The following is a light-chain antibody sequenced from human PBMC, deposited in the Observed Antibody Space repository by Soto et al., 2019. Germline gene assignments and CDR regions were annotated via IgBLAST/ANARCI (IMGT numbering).Light chain of an antibody. CDR1: SSDVGGYNY. V-gene: IGLV2-11*01. J-gene: IGLJ2*01. CDR2: DVS. CDR3: CSYAGSYHVV. Sequence: QSALTQPRSVSGSPGQSVTISCTGTSSDVGGYNYVSWYQQHPGKAPKLMIYDVSKRPSGVPDRFSGSKSGNTASLTISGLQAEYEADYYCCSYAGSYHVVFGGGTKVTVL.